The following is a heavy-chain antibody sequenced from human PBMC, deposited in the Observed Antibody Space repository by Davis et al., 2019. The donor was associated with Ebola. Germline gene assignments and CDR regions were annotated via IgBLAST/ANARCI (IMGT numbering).Heavy chain of an antibody. V-gene: IGHV3-9*01. D-gene: IGHD2-21*01. J-gene: IGHJ6*04. Sequence: GGSLRLSCAASGFTFDDYAMHWVRQAPGKGLEWVSGISWNSGSIGYADSVKGRFTISRDNAKNSLYLQMNSLRAEDTALYYCAKDIGVGGGLGYYYGMDVWGKGTTVTVSS. CDR2: ISWNSGSI. CDR1: GFTFDDYA. CDR3: AKDIGVGGGLGYYYGMDV.